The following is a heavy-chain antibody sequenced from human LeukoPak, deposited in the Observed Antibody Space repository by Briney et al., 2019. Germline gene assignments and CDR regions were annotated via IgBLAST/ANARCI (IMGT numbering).Heavy chain of an antibody. D-gene: IGHD2-21*01. CDR2: ISYDGSNK. CDR3: ASAKAYTSFFDY. Sequence: GGSLRLSCAASGFTFSSYGMHWVRQAPGKGLEWVAVISYDGSNKYYADSVKGRFTISRDNSKNTLYLQMNSLRAEDTAVYYCASAKAYTSFFDYWGQGSLVTVPS. V-gene: IGHV3-30*03. J-gene: IGHJ4*02. CDR1: GFTFSSYG.